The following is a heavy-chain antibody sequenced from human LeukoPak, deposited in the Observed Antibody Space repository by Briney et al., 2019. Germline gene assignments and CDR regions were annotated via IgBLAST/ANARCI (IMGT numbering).Heavy chain of an antibody. J-gene: IGHJ2*01. CDR3: ARALGGPYCGGDCYSDDYWYFDL. V-gene: IGHV4-61*02. Sequence: SETLSLTCTVSGGSISSGSYYWSWIRQPAGKGLEWIGRIYTSGSTNYNPSLKSRVTISVDTSKNQFSLKLSSVTAADTAVYYCARALGGPYCGGDCYSDDYWYFDLWGRGTLVTVSS. CDR2: IYTSGST. CDR1: GGSISSGSYY. D-gene: IGHD2-21*02.